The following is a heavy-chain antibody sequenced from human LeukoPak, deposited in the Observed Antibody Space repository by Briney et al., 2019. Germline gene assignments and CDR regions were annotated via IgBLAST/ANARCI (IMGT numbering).Heavy chain of an antibody. D-gene: IGHD2/OR15-2a*01. V-gene: IGHV4-39*07. Sequence: SETLSLTCTVSGGSISSSSYYWGWIRQPPGKGLEWIGSIYYSGSTYYNPSLKSRVTISVDTSKNQFSLKLSSVTAADTAVYFCARDSHAYFDAFDIWGQGTMVTVSS. J-gene: IGHJ3*02. CDR3: ARDSHAYFDAFDI. CDR1: GGSISSSSYY. CDR2: IYYSGST.